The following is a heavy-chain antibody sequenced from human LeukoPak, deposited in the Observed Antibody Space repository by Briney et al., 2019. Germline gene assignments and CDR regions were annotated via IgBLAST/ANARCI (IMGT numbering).Heavy chain of an antibody. J-gene: IGHJ4*02. CDR1: GYTFTGYY. V-gene: IGHV1-2*02. CDR3: ARVEGPARALDY. Sequence: PVASVKVSCKASGYTFTGYYMHWVRQAPGQGLEWMGWINPNSGGTNYAQKFQGRVTMTRDTSISTAYMELSRLRSDDTAVYYCARVEGPARALDYWGQGTLVTVSS. D-gene: IGHD6-6*01. CDR2: INPNSGGT.